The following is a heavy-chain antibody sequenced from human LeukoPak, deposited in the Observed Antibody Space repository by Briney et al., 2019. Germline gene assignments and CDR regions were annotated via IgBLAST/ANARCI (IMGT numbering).Heavy chain of an antibody. J-gene: IGHJ5*02. Sequence: PGGSPRLSCAASGFTFSSYSMNWVRQAPGKGLEWVSSISSSSSYIYYVDSVKGRFTISRDNAKNSLYLQMNSLRADDTAVYYCARDLVPAAIYERNWFDPWGQGTLVTVSS. V-gene: IGHV3-21*01. CDR1: GFTFSSYS. D-gene: IGHD2-2*02. CDR2: ISSSSSYI. CDR3: ARDLVPAAIYERNWFDP.